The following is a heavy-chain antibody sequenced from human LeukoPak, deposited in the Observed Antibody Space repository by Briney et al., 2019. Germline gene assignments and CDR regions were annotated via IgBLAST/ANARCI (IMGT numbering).Heavy chain of an antibody. V-gene: IGHV4-59*08. Sequence: SETLSLTCTVSGGSLSSYYWSWIRQPPGKGLEWIGYIYYSGSINYNPSLKSRVTISVDTSKNQFSLKLSSVTAADTAVYYCARHIYDSSGYYAWGQGTLVTVSS. CDR2: IYYSGSI. D-gene: IGHD3-22*01. J-gene: IGHJ5*02. CDR3: ARHIYDSSGYYA. CDR1: GGSLSSYY.